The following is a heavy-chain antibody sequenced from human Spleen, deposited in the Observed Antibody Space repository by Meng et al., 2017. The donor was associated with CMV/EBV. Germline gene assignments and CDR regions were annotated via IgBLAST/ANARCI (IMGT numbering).Heavy chain of an antibody. Sequence: GESLKISCAASGFPFRTYAMHWVRQAPGKGRVWVAVISSDGNFQHYADSLKGRFTISRDNSKNTLYLQMNSLRAEDTAVYYCAKEWAPHEHFDYWGQGTLVTVSS. CDR1: GFPFRTYA. J-gene: IGHJ4*02. V-gene: IGHV3-30-3*02. CDR2: ISSDGNFQ. CDR3: AKEWAPHEHFDY.